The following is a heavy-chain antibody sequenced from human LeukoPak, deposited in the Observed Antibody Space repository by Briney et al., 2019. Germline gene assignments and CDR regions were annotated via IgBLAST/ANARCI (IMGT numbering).Heavy chain of an antibody. CDR1: GFTFSSYA. V-gene: IGHV3-23*01. CDR3: AKDTRNCSSTSCYAGGDY. J-gene: IGHJ4*02. CDR2: ISGSGGST. D-gene: IGHD2-2*01. Sequence: PGGSLRLSCAASGFTFSSYAMSWVRQAPGKGLEWVSAISGSGGSTYYADSVKGRFTISRDNSKNTLYLQMNSLRAEDTAVYYCAKDTRNCSSTSCYAGGDYWGQGTLVTVSS.